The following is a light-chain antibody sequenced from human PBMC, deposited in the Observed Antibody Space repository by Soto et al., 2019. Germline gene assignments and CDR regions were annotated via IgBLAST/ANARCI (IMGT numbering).Light chain of an antibody. CDR1: SSDIGAYEY. Sequence: QSVLTQPPSVSGSPGQSITISCSGTSSDIGAYEYVSWYQQHPGKPPKLMIYNVNNRPSGVSYRFSGSKSGNTASLTISRLQTEDEADYYCLSHTTSRTYVFGPGTKVTVL. J-gene: IGLJ1*01. CDR2: NVN. CDR3: LSHTTSRTYV. V-gene: IGLV2-14*03.